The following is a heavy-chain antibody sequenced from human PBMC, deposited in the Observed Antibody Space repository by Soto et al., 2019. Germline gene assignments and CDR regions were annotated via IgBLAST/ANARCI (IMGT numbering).Heavy chain of an antibody. J-gene: IGHJ6*02. V-gene: IGHV4-59*01. CDR1: GGSISSYY. D-gene: IGHD1-26*01. CDR3: ARDSTLTPWYSMYYYYGMDV. Sequence: SETLSLTCTVSGGSISSYYWSWIRQPPGKGLEWIGYIYYSGSTNYNPSLKSRVTISVDTSKNQFSLKLSSVTAADTAVYYCARDSTLTPWYSMYYYYGMDVWGQGTTVTVSS. CDR2: IYYSGST.